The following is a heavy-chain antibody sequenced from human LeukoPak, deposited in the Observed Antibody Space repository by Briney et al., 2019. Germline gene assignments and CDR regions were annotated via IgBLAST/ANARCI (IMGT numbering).Heavy chain of an antibody. CDR2: ISSSSAYM. Sequence: GGSLRLSCAASGFTFSSYYMSWVRQAPGKGLEWVSSISSSSAYMFYADSVRGRFTISRDNAKNSLYLQMNSLRAEDTAVYYCARDRGSGWHTFDYWGQGTLVTVSS. CDR3: ARDRGSGWHTFDY. J-gene: IGHJ4*02. CDR1: GFTFSSYY. D-gene: IGHD6-19*01. V-gene: IGHV3-21*01.